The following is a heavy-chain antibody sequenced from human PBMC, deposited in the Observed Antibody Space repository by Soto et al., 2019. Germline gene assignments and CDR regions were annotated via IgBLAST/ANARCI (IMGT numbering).Heavy chain of an antibody. J-gene: IGHJ5*02. D-gene: IGHD3-22*01. CDR1: GGSISSGDYY. CDR2: IYYSGST. V-gene: IGHV4-30-4*01. Sequence: QVQLQESGPGRVKPSQTLSLTCTVSGGSISSGDYYWSWIHQPPGKGLEWIGYIYYSGSTYYNPSLKSRISISVDTSKNQFSLKLSSVTAADTAVYYCARYYDSTGYYYDHWFDPWGQGTLVTVSS. CDR3: ARYYDSTGYYYDHWFDP.